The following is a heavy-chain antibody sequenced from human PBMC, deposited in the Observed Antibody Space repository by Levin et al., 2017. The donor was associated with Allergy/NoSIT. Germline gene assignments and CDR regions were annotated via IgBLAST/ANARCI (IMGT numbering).Heavy chain of an antibody. CDR1: GGSFRNYF. CDR2: INYSGST. D-gene: IGHD6-6*01. V-gene: IGHV4-34*01. CDR3: ARAPELVRHWFVP. Sequence: ASQTLSLTCAVYGGSFRNYFWSWIRQPPGKGLEWIGEINYSGSTNYNPSLRSRLTMTLDKSKNQFSLKLSSVTAADTAVYYCARAPELVRHWFVPWGQGTQVTVSS. J-gene: IGHJ5*02.